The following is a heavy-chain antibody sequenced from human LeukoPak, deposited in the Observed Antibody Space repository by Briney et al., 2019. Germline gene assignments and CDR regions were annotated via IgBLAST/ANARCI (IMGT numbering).Heavy chain of an antibody. Sequence: GGSLRLSCAASGFTIGPYAMYWVRQGPGRGLEWVSVIKADGSGTFYADSVRGRFTTSRDNSKNSLYLQMNSLTSEDTALFYCGTWAFYHNLDVWGQGTTVIASS. V-gene: IGHV3-43*02. CDR3: GTWAFYHNLDV. CDR1: GFTIGPYA. J-gene: IGHJ6*02. D-gene: IGHD2/OR15-2a*01. CDR2: IKADGSGT.